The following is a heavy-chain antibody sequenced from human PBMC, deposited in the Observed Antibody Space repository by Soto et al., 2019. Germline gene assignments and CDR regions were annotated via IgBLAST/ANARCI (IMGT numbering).Heavy chain of an antibody. D-gene: IGHD2-15*01. CDR3: ARESRYCSGGSCYFLPGIDY. J-gene: IGHJ4*02. Sequence: QVQLVQSGAEVKKPGSSVKVSCKASGGTFSSYAISRVRQAPGQGLEWMGGIIPIFGTANYAQKFQGRVTITADESTSTASMELSSLRSEDTAVYYCARESRYCSGGSCYFLPGIDYWGQGTLVTVSS. CDR1: GGTFSSYA. V-gene: IGHV1-69*12. CDR2: IIPIFGTA.